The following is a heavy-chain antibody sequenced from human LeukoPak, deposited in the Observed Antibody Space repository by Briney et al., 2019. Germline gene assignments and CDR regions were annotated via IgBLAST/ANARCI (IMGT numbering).Heavy chain of an antibody. Sequence: PGGSLRLSCAASGFTFSSYGMHWVRQAPGKGLEWVAVISYDGSNKYYADSVKGRFTISRDNSKNTLYLQMNSLRAEDTAVYYCAKDVLLWVGEFKTYGMDVWGQGTTVTVSS. D-gene: IGHD3-10*01. J-gene: IGHJ6*02. CDR3: AKDVLLWVGEFKTYGMDV. CDR1: GFTFSSYG. CDR2: ISYDGSNK. V-gene: IGHV3-30*18.